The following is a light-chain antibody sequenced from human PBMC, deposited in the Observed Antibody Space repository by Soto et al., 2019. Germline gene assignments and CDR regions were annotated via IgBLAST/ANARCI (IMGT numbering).Light chain of an antibody. CDR3: QSFDSGLSGAL. CDR1: SSNIGSNT. J-gene: IGLJ2*01. Sequence: QSVLTQPPSASGTPGQRVTISCSGSSSNIGSNTVNWYQQLPGTAPKLLIYGATHRPSGVPERFSGSRSGSSASLTITGLQTEDESFYHCQSFDSGLSGALFGGGTKLTVL. V-gene: IGLV1-44*01. CDR2: GAT.